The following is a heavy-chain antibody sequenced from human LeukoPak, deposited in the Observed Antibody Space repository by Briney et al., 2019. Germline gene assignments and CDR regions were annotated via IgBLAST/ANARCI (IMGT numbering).Heavy chain of an antibody. Sequence: SETLSLTCTVPGGSIRSYYWSWIRQLPGKGLEWIGYISYSGTTNYNPSLKSRVTISVDTSKNQFSLKLSSVTAADTAVYHCARGSSWYGYWGQGTLVTVSS. CDR1: GGSIRSYY. D-gene: IGHD6-13*01. CDR2: ISYSGTT. V-gene: IGHV4-59*01. CDR3: ARGSSWYGY. J-gene: IGHJ4*02.